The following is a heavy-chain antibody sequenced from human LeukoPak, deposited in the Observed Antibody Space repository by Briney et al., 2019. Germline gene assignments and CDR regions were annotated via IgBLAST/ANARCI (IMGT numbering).Heavy chain of an antibody. V-gene: IGHV3-30*02. D-gene: IGHD7-27*01. J-gene: IGHJ5*02. CDR1: GFTFS. CDR3: AKDGNWASVS. Sequence: GGSLRLSCVGSGFTFSVHWVRQVPGKGLEWLTFIRHDGTDQHYADSVRGRFTISRDNSKNTGYLQMNSLRPEDTALYYCAKDGNWASVSWGQGTLVTVSS. CDR2: IRHDGTDQ.